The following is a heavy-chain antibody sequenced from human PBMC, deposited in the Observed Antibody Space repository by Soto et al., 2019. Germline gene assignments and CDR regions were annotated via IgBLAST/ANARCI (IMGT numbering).Heavy chain of an antibody. CDR1: GFTFSSYA. CDR2: ISGSGGST. CDR3: AKVYALGGAPNYHFDY. D-gene: IGHD3-16*01. V-gene: IGHV3-23*01. J-gene: IGHJ4*02. Sequence: GGSLRLSCAASGFTFSSYAMSWVRQAPGKGLEWVSAISGSGGSTYYADSVKGRFTISRDNSKNTLYLQMNSLRAEDTAVYYCAKVYALGGAPNYHFDYWGQGTLVTVSS.